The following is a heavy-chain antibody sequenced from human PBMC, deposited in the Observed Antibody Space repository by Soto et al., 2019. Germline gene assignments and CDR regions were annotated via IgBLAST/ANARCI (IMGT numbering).Heavy chain of an antibody. CDR3: ARDRGGSIFGVVYTYYYGMDV. CDR1: GFTFSSYW. V-gene: IGHV3-7*03. J-gene: IGHJ6*02. D-gene: IGHD3-3*01. Sequence: EVQLVESGGGLVQPGGSLRLSCAASGFTFSSYWMSWVRQAPGKGLEWVANIKQDGSEKYYVDSVKGRFTISRDNAKNSLYLQMNSLRAEDTAVYYCARDRGGSIFGVVYTYYYGMDVWGQGTTVTVSS. CDR2: IKQDGSEK.